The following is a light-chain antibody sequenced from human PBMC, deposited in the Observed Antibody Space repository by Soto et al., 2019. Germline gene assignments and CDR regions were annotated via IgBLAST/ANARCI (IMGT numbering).Light chain of an antibody. J-gene: IGKJ4*01. V-gene: IGKV3-20*01. CDR3: QQYGSTPLT. CDR2: GAS. Sequence: EIVLTQSPGTLSLSPGRRATLSCRASQSVSRNYVAWYQQKPGQSPRLLIYGASNRASGIPDRFSGSASGADFTLSIARLEPEDFAMYYCQQYGSTPLTFGGGTKVEIK. CDR1: QSVSRNY.